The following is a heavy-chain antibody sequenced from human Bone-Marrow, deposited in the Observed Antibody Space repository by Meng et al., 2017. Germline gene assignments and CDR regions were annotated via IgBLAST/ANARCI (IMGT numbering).Heavy chain of an antibody. CDR2: IWHDGSNK. D-gene: IGHD3-3*01. CDR1: GFSFSMFA. V-gene: IGHV3-33*08. CDR3: VRDLGDGIWSGYRY. Sequence: VLLLECVGGGGRPVKSSATPFATSGFSFSMFAMNSVRQAPSKGLEGVSIIWHDGSNKCYADYVRGRFTISRDNSENTLYLQMNSLRAEDTAVYYCVRDLGDGIWSGYRYWGQGALVTVSS. J-gene: IGHJ4*02.